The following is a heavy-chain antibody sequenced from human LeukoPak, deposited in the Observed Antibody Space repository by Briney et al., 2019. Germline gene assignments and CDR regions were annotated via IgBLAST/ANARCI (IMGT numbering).Heavy chain of an antibody. CDR2: IYYSGST. V-gene: IGHV4-59*01. CDR3: ARYSGSSLNWFDP. D-gene: IGHD1-26*01. CDR1: GGSISGYY. J-gene: IGHJ5*02. Sequence: PSETLSLTCSVSGGSISGYYWSWIRQPPGKGLEWIGYIYYSGSTNYNPSLKSRVTISVDTSKNQFSLKLSSVTAADTAVYYCARYSGSSLNWFDPWGQGTLVTVSS.